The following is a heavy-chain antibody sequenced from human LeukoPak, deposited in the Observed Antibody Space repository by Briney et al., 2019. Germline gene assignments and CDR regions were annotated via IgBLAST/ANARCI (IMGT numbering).Heavy chain of an antibody. CDR2: IGDTDAAG. CDR3: AKGIAAAGTTLPDY. CDR1: GFTFKNYA. J-gene: IGHJ4*02. D-gene: IGHD6-13*01. V-gene: IGHV3-23*01. Sequence: GGSLRLSCAASGFTFKNYAMSWVRQAPGKGLEWVSAIGDTDAAGKYAHSVKGRFTISRDNSKNTLYLQMNSLRAEDTAVYYCAKGIAAAGTTLPDYWGQGTLVTVSS.